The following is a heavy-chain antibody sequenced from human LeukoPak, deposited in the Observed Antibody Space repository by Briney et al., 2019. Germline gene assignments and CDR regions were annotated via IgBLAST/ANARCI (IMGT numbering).Heavy chain of an antibody. J-gene: IGHJ4*02. V-gene: IGHV3-30*04. CDR3: ARGSGYCSSTSCSIFDY. CDR1: GFTFSSYA. D-gene: IGHD2-2*01. CDR2: ISYDGNNK. Sequence: GGSLRLSCAASGFTFSSYAIHWVRQAPGKGLEWMTIISYDGNNKYYADSVKGRFTISRDNSKNTLYLQMNSLRAEDTAVYYCARGSGYCSSTSCSIFDYWGQGTLVTVSS.